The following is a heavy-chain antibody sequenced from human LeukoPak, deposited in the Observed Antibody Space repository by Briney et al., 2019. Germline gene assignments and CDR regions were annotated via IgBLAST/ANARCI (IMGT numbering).Heavy chain of an antibody. V-gene: IGHV5-51*01. D-gene: IGHD6-19*01. Sequence: GESLKISCKGSGYSFTSYWIGWVRQMPGKGLEWMGIIYPGDSDTRYSPSFQGQVTISADKFISIAYLQWSSLKASDTAMYYCARPVDRGWYSLTDWGQGTLVTVSS. J-gene: IGHJ4*02. CDR1: GYSFTSYW. CDR3: ARPVDRGWYSLTD. CDR2: IYPGDSDT.